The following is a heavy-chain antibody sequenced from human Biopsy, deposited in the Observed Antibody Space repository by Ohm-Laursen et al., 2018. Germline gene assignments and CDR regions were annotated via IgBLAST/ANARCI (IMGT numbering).Heavy chain of an antibody. J-gene: IGHJ4*02. CDR3: ARDSRGGHLNTTLITGKNLDS. Sequence: TLSLTCTVSGGSISGYHWSWIRKSPGKGLEWLGYIYYTGSTNYNPSVKSRVTISVDTSKNQFSLKLNSVTAADTAVYFCARDSRGGHLNTTLITGKNLDSWGQGILVTVSS. CDR1: GGSISGYH. V-gene: IGHV4-59*01. D-gene: IGHD3-16*01. CDR2: IYYTGST.